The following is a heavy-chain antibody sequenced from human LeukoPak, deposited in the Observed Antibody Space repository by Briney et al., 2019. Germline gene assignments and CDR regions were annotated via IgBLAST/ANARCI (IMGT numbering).Heavy chain of an antibody. D-gene: IGHD3-22*01. V-gene: IGHV3-66*01. CDR1: GFTVSSKY. J-gene: IGHJ4*02. Sequence: GGSLTLSCAASGFTVSSKYMSWVRQAPGKGLEWVSVIYSGGSTYYADSVKGRFTISRDNSKNTLSLQMNSLRVEDTAVYYCARDPRLGYFDCWGQGTLVTISS. CDR3: ARDPRLGYFDC. CDR2: IYSGGST.